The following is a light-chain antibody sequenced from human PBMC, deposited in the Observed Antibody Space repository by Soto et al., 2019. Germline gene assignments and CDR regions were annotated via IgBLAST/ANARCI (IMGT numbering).Light chain of an antibody. CDR3: QQYGSSPRT. Sequence: EIVMTQSPATLSLSPGDRATLSCRASQSVSNNLAWYQQKPGQAPRLLIYGASSRATGIPDRFSGSGSGTDFTLTISRLEPEDFAVYYCQQYGSSPRTFGQGTKVDI. CDR1: QSVSNN. CDR2: GAS. J-gene: IGKJ1*01. V-gene: IGKV3-20*01.